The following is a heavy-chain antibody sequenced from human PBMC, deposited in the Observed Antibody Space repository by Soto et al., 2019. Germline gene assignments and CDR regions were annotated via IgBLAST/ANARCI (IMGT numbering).Heavy chain of an antibody. CDR2: IRNKPNNYAT. CDR1: GFTFSGSA. V-gene: IGHV3-73*01. CDR3: TASADGTFLQY. Sequence: PGGSLRLSCSASGFTFSGSAMHWVRQASGKGLEWVARIRNKPNNYATAYAASVKGRFTISRDGSKNTAYLQMNSLETEDTAVYYCTASADGTFLQYWAQGSLVTVSS. J-gene: IGHJ4*02. D-gene: IGHD3-16*01.